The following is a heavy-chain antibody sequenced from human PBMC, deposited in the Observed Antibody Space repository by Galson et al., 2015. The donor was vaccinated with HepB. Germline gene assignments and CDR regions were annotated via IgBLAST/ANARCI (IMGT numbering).Heavy chain of an antibody. V-gene: IGHV1-69*01. D-gene: IGHD6-19*01. Sequence: SVKVSCKASGGTFSSYAISWVRQAPGQGLEWMGGIIPIFGTANYAQKFQGRVTITADESTSTAYMELSSLRSEDTAVYYCANFLYSSGWYWGGDYWGQGTLVTVSS. CDR3: ANFLYSSGWYWGGDY. CDR2: IIPIFGTA. J-gene: IGHJ4*02. CDR1: GGTFSSYA.